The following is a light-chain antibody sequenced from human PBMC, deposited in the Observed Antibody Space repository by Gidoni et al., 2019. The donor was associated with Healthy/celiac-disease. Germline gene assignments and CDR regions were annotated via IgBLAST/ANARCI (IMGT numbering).Light chain of an antibody. J-gene: IGKJ4*01. CDR2: DAS. CDR3: QQRSNWPPGA. CDR1: QSVSSY. V-gene: IGKV3-11*01. Sequence: EIVLTQSPATLSLSPGERATLSCRASQSVSSYLAWYQQQPGQAPRLLIYDASNRATDSPARFSGSGSATSFPLTISSLEPEDFAVYYCQQRSNWPPGAFGGGTKVEIK.